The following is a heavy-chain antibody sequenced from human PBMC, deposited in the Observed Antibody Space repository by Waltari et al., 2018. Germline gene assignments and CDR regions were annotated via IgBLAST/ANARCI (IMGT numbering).Heavy chain of an antibody. V-gene: IGHV4-4*07. CDR2: IYTSGST. J-gene: IGHJ6*03. D-gene: IGHD6-19*01. CDR3: ARSRRSSGWDPPYYYMDV. Sequence: QVQLQESGPGLVKPSETLSLTCTVSGGSISSYYWSWIRQPAGKGLEWIGRIYTSGSTNYNPSLKSRVTMSVDTSKNQFSLTLSSVTAADTAVYYCARSRRSSGWDPPYYYMDVWGKGTTVTVSS. CDR1: GGSISSYY.